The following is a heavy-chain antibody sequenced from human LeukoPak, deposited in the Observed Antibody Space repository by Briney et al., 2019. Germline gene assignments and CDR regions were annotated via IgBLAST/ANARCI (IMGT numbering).Heavy chain of an antibody. CDR2: IIPIFGTA. J-gene: IGHJ5*02. Sequence: PVKVSCKASGGTFSSYAISWVRQAPGQGLEWMGGIIPIFGTANYAQKFQGRVTITADESTSTAYMELSSLRSEDTAVHYCARDSGSQGWFDPWGQGTLVTVSS. CDR3: ARDSGSQGWFDP. CDR1: GGTFSSYA. V-gene: IGHV1-69*13.